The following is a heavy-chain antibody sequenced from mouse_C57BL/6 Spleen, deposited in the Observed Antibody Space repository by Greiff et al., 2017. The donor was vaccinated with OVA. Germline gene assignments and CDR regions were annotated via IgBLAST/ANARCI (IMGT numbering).Heavy chain of an antibody. Sequence: EVKVVESEGGLVQPGSSMKLSCTASGFTFSDYYMAWVRQVPEKGLEWVANINYDGSSTYYLDSLKSRFIISRDNAKNILYLQMSSLKSEDTATYYCAREHLGDSSGYFYFDYWGQGTTLTVSS. CDR2: INYDGSST. J-gene: IGHJ2*01. CDR1: GFTFSDYY. CDR3: AREHLGDSSGYFYFDY. V-gene: IGHV5-16*01. D-gene: IGHD3-2*02.